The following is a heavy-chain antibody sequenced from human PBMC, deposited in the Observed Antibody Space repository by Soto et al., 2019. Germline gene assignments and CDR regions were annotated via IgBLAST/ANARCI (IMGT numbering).Heavy chain of an antibody. CDR3: ARDRVMRGNAYYYGMDV. Sequence: QVLLVQSGAEVKKPGSSVRVSCKTSGDTFSSFASTWVRLAPGQRLEWMGVIVPMFAAPTYAQKFQGRVSITADESTRTAYMELSRLRSDDTAVYYCARDRVMRGNAYYYGMDVWGQGTAVTVS. D-gene: IGHD2-21*01. J-gene: IGHJ6*02. CDR2: IVPMFAAP. V-gene: IGHV1-69*12. CDR1: GDTFSSFA.